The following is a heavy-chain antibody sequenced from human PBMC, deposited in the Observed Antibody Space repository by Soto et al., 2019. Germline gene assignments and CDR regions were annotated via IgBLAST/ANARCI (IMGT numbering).Heavy chain of an antibody. Sequence: SETLSLTCTVSGGSISSNTYYWGWIRQPPGKGLEWIGSIYYSGSTYYNPSLKSRVTIFVDTSKGQFSLKLSSVTAADTAVYFCARSCSTPSCYTERAFDIWGQGTMVTVSS. CDR3: ARSCSTPSCYTERAFDI. CDR2: IYYSGST. CDR1: GGSISSNTYY. V-gene: IGHV4-39*01. J-gene: IGHJ3*02. D-gene: IGHD2-2*02.